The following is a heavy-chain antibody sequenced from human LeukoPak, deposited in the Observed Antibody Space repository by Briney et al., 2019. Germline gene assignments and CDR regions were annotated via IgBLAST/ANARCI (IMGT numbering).Heavy chain of an antibody. CDR1: GFSFGDYA. CDR3: TRGAFSSRYFDY. Sequence: GGSLRLSCTTSGFSFGDYAMRWVRQAPGKGLEWVGFIRSKAYGGTTEYAASVKGRFTISRDDSKSIAYVQMNSLKTEDTAVYYCTRGAFSSRYFDYWGQGTLVTVSS. V-gene: IGHV3-49*04. J-gene: IGHJ4*02. D-gene: IGHD6-13*01. CDR2: IRSKAYGGTT.